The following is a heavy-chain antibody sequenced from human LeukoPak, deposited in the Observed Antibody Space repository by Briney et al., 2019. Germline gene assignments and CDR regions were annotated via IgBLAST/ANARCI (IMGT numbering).Heavy chain of an antibody. D-gene: IGHD6-13*01. Sequence: SETLSLTCAVSGYSISSGYYWGWIRQPPGKGLEWLGSIYHSGSTYYNPSLKSRVTISVDTSKNQFSLKLSSVTAADTAVYYCARVEAAAGYFDYWGQGTLVTVSS. CDR2: IYHSGST. CDR1: GYSISSGYY. V-gene: IGHV4-38-2*01. CDR3: ARVEAAAGYFDY. J-gene: IGHJ4*02.